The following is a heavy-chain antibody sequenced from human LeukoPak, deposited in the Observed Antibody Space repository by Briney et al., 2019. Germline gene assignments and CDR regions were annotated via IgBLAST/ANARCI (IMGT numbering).Heavy chain of an antibody. CDR1: GFTFRSYA. Sequence: PGGSLRLSCAASGFTFRSYAMSWIRQAPGKGLEWVSYISTSGSTIYYADSVKGRFTISRDNAKNSLYLQMNSLRAEDTAVYYCARAGGSWFFDYWGQGTLVTVSS. D-gene: IGHD6-13*01. V-gene: IGHV3-11*01. CDR3: ARAGGSWFFDY. J-gene: IGHJ4*02. CDR2: ISTSGSTI.